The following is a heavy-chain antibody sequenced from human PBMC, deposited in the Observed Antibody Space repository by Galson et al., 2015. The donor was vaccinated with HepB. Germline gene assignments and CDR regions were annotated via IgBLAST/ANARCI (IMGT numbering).Heavy chain of an antibody. CDR2: IDWDNDK. CDR1: GFSVTTDGMR. D-gene: IGHD3-16*01. Sequence: PALVKPTQTLTLTCALSGFSVTTDGMRVGWVRQPPGKGLEWLARIDWDNDKFYISSLRTRLTISRDTSKNQVVLTMTNMDPVDTATYYCVSRGGGSNRPSDYWGQGTLVTVSS. CDR3: VSRGGGSNRPSDY. J-gene: IGHJ4*02. V-gene: IGHV2-70*04.